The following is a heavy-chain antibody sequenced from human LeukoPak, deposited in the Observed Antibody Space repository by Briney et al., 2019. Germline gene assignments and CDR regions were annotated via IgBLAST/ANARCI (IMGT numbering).Heavy chain of an antibody. J-gene: IGHJ6*03. CDR2: IYYSGST. CDR1: GGSISGYY. Sequence: SETLSLTCTVSGGSISGYYWSWIRQPPGKGLEWIGYIYYSGSTNYNPSLKSRVTISVDTSKNQFSLKLSSVTAADTAVYYCARSHPKNDYMDVWGKGTTVTISS. CDR3: ARSHPKNDYMDV. V-gene: IGHV4-59*01.